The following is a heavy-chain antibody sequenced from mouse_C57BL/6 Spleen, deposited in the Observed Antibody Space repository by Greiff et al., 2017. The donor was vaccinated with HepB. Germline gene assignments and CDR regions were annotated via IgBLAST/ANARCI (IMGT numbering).Heavy chain of an antibody. V-gene: IGHV2-6-1*01. Sequence: VMLVESGPGLVAPSQCLSISCTVSGFSLTSYGVHWVRQPPGKGLEWLVVIWSDGSTTYNSALKSRLSSSKDNSKSQVFLKMNSLLTDDTAMDYWARQYDPHLLDAMDYWGQGTSVTVSS. D-gene: IGHD2-3*01. CDR2: IWSDGST. J-gene: IGHJ4*01. CDR1: GFSLTSYG. CDR3: ARQYDPHLLDAMDY.